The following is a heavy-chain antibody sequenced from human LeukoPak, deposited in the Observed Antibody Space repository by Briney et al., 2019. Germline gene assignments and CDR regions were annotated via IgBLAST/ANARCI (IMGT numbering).Heavy chain of an antibody. J-gene: IGHJ4*02. Sequence: PGGSLRLSCAASGFTFSSYAMHWVRQAPGRGLEWVSSISASGGTIYYADSVKGRFTISRDNSKNTLFLQMKSLRVEHTAIYYCAKGANSDTRYYFDYWGQGSLVTVSS. CDR3: AKGANSDTRYYFDY. CDR1: GFTFSSYA. V-gene: IGHV3-23*01. D-gene: IGHD1-26*01. CDR2: ISASGGTI.